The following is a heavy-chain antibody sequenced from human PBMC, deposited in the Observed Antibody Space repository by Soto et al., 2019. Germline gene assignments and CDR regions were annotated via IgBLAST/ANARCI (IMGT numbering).Heavy chain of an antibody. CDR1: GYTFTNYG. D-gene: IGHD4-17*01. CDR2: ISVYNGDT. Sequence: QVQLVQSGAEVKKPGASVRVSCKTSGYTFTNYGISWVRQAPGQGLEWMGLISVYNGDTNYAQNLQGRVTMTTDTSTSTAYLELRSLRSDDTAVYYCARTDKGDYVPPLDNWGQGTLVTVSS. J-gene: IGHJ4*02. CDR3: ARTDKGDYVPPLDN. V-gene: IGHV1-18*01.